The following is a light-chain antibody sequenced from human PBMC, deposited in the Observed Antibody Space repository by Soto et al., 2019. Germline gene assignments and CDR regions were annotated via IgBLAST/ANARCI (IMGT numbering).Light chain of an antibody. CDR3: CSYAGSSPSVV. Sequence: QSALTQPRSVSGSPGQSVTISCTGTSSDVGGYNYVSWYQEYPGRAPKLMIYEVTKRPSGVSNRFSGSKSGNTASLTISGLQAEDEADYYCCSYAGSSPSVVFGGGTKLTVL. CDR2: EVT. J-gene: IGLJ2*01. V-gene: IGLV2-23*02. CDR1: SSDVGGYNY.